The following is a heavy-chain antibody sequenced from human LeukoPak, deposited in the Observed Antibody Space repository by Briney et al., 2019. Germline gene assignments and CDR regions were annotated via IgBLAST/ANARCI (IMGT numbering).Heavy chain of an antibody. D-gene: IGHD2-21*02. J-gene: IGHJ4*02. CDR1: GGTFSSYA. Sequence: ASVKVSCKASGGTFSSYAISWVRQAPGQGLEWMGGIIPIFGTANYAQKFQGRVTITADKSTSTAYMELSSLRSEDTAVYYCARDFTGLDSYGRPEYYFDYWGQGTLVTVSS. CDR2: IIPIFGTA. CDR3: ARDFTGLDSYGRPEYYFDY. V-gene: IGHV1-69*06.